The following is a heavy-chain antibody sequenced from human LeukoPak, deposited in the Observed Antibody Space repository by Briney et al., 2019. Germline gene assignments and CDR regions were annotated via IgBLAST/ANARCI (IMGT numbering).Heavy chain of an antibody. J-gene: IGHJ4*02. CDR3: SRDPRTCDY. V-gene: IGHV3-21*01. CDR1: GFTFSGYS. Sequence: GGSLRLSCEASGFTFSGYSMNWVRQAPGKGLEWVASISSSSNFIYYADSVKGRFTISRDNAKNSLYLQMNSLRDEDTAVYYCSRDPRTCDYWGQGTLVTVSS. CDR2: ISSSSNFI.